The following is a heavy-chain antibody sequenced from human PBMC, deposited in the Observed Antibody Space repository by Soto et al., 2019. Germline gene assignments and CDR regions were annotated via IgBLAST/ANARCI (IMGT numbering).Heavy chain of an antibody. Sequence: GGSLRLSCAASGFTFSDYYMSWIRQAPGKGLEWVSYISSSGSTIYYADSVKGRFTISRDNAKNSLYLQMNSLRAEDTAVYYCARENGYNYVDAFDIWGQGTMVTVSS. CDR3: ARENGYNYVDAFDI. V-gene: IGHV3-11*01. J-gene: IGHJ3*02. CDR1: GFTFSDYY. D-gene: IGHD5-12*01. CDR2: ISSSGSTI.